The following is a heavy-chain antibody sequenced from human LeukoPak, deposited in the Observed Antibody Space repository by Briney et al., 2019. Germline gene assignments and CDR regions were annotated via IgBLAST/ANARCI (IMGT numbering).Heavy chain of an antibody. V-gene: IGHV3-7*01. D-gene: IGHD2-15*01. CDR1: GFTFSDYW. CDR3: AGNPRNLGYGDY. J-gene: IGHJ4*02. CDR2: IKQDGSEM. Sequence: GGSLRLSCAASGFTFSDYWMTWVRQAPGKGLEWVANIKQDGSEMYYVDSVKGRFTISRDNAKNSLYLQMRSLRAEDTAVYYCAGNPRNLGYGDYWGQGTLVTVSS.